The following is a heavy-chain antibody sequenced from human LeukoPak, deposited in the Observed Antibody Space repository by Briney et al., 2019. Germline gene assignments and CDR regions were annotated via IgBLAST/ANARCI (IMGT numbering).Heavy chain of an antibody. CDR2: ISSSSSYI. V-gene: IGHV3-21*01. Sequence: GESLRLSCAASGFTFSSYSMNWVRQAPGKGLEWVSSISSSSSYIYYADSVKGRFTISRDNAKNSLYLQMNSLRAEDTAVYYCARVPSTVTTRPDDYWGQGTLVTVSS. D-gene: IGHD4-17*01. J-gene: IGHJ4*02. CDR1: GFTFSSYS. CDR3: ARVPSTVTTRPDDY.